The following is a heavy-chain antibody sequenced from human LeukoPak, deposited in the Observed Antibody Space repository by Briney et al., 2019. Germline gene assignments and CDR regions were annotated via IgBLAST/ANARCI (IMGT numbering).Heavy chain of an antibody. J-gene: IGHJ4*02. CDR3: ARKYYGSGSYYKDINFDY. Sequence: PSETLSLTCTVSGGSISSSSYYWGWIRQPPGRGLGWLGCIYYSGSTYYNPSLKSRVTISVDTSKNQFSLKLSSVTAADTAVYYCARKYYGSGSYYKDINFDYWGQGTLVTVSS. D-gene: IGHD3-10*01. V-gene: IGHV4-39*01. CDR2: IYYSGST. CDR1: GGSISSSSYY.